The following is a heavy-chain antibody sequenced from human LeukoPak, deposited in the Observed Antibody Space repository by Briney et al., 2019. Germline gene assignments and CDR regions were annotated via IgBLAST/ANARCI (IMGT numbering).Heavy chain of an antibody. CDR3: ARQDGSYYYGMDV. V-gene: IGHV5-51*01. CDR1: GYRFTSYW. J-gene: IGHJ6*02. CDR2: IYPGDSDT. Sequence: GESLQISCKGSGYRFTSYWIGWVRQMPGKGLEWMGIIYPGDSDTRYSPSFQGQVTISADKSISTAYLQWSSLKASDTAMYYCARQDGSYYYGMDVWGQGTTVTVSS.